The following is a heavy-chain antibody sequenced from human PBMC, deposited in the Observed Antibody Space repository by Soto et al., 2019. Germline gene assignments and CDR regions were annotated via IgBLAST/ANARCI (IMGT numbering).Heavy chain of an antibody. Sequence: PSETLSLTCAVYGGSFSGYYWSWIRQPPGKGLEWIGEINHSGSTNYNPSLKSRVTISVDTSKNQFSLKLSSVTAADTAVYYCARGGGEDFWSGYSLLYYYYMDVWGNGTTVTVSS. J-gene: IGHJ6*03. CDR2: INHSGST. D-gene: IGHD3-3*01. CDR1: GGSFSGYY. CDR3: ARGGGEDFWSGYSLLYYYYMDV. V-gene: IGHV4-34*01.